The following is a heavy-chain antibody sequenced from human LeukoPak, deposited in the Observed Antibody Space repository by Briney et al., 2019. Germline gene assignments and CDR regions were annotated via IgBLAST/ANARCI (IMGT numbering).Heavy chain of an antibody. Sequence: SVKVSCKASGGTFSSYAISWVRQAPGQGLEWMGRIIPIFGTANYAQKFQGRVTITADKSTSTAYMELSSLRSEDTAVYYCARGQRCGGDCYVFDYWGQGTLVTVSS. CDR3: ARGQRCGGDCYVFDY. CDR1: GGTFSSYA. CDR2: IIPIFGTA. V-gene: IGHV1-69*06. J-gene: IGHJ4*02. D-gene: IGHD2-21*02.